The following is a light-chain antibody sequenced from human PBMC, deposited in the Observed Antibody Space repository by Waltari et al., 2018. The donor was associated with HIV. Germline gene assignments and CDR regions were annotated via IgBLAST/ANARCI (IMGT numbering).Light chain of an antibody. CDR1: SSNIGAGSD. CDR2: ENN. J-gene: IGLJ3*02. V-gene: IGLV1-40*01. Sequence: QSVLTQPPSVSGAPGQRVTISCTGSSSNIGAGSDVHWYQQLPGTAPKLLIYENNERPSGVPDRFPGSKSGPSASLAITGLQAEDEADYYCQSYDSGLRVFGGGTKLTVL. CDR3: QSYDSGLRV.